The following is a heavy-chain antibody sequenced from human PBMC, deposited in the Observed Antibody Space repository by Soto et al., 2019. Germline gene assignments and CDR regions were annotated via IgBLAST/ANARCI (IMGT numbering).Heavy chain of an antibody. J-gene: IGHJ4*02. D-gene: IGHD5-12*01. V-gene: IGHV4-39*01. CDR2: IYYSGST. CDR1: GGSISSSSFY. CDR3: ARLRLHPYYFDY. Sequence: PSETLSLTCTVSGGSISSSSFYWGWIRQPPGKGLEWIGSIYYSGSTYYNPSLKSRVTISVDTSKNQFSLKLSSVTAADTAVYYCARLRLHPYYFDYWGQVTLVTVSS.